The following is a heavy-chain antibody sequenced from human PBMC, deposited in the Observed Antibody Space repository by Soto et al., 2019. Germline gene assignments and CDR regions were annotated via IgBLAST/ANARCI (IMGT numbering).Heavy chain of an antibody. CDR1: GFSFSDYF. CDR2: IIPIFGTA. V-gene: IGHV1-69*13. Sequence: SVKVSCKASGFSFSDYFMHWVRQAPGQGLEWMGGIIPIFGTANYAQKFQGRVTITADESTSTAYMELSSLRSEDTAVYYCARDQNYDFWSGYSFDPWGQGTLVTVSS. CDR3: ARDQNYDFWSGYSFDP. J-gene: IGHJ5*02. D-gene: IGHD3-3*01.